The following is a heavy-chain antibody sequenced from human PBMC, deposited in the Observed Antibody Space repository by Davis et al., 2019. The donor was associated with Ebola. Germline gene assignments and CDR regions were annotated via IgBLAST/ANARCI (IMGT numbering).Heavy chain of an antibody. J-gene: IGHJ6*02. Sequence: GESLKISCAASGFTFSSYAMHWVRQAPGKGLEWVSVIYSGGSTYYADSVKGRFTISRDNSKNTLYLQMNSLRAEDTAVYYCARDTGSYRGYGMDVWGQGTTVTVSS. CDR2: IYSGGST. CDR3: ARDTGSYRGYGMDV. CDR1: GFTFSSYA. V-gene: IGHV3-66*01. D-gene: IGHD1-26*01.